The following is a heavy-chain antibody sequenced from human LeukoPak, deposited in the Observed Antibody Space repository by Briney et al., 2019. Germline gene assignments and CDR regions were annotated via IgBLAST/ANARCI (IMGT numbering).Heavy chain of an antibody. V-gene: IGHV1-2*02. CDR3: ARGRRAAAGTVRGYYFDY. CDR1: VYTFTGYY. Sequence: VASVKVSCKASVYTFTGYYMHWVRHAPGQGLEWRGWINPNSGGTNYAQKLQGRVTMTRDTSISTAYMELSRLRSDDTAVYYCARGRRAAAGTVRGYYFDYWGQGTLVTVSS. D-gene: IGHD6-13*01. J-gene: IGHJ4*02. CDR2: INPNSGGT.